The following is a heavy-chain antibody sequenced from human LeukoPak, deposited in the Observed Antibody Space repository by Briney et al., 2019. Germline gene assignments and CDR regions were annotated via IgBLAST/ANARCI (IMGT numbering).Heavy chain of an antibody. CDR3: TREGVYSPDPSSYHRYAFDV. D-gene: IGHD3-16*02. V-gene: IGHV1-3*01. CDR2: INAGNGNT. Sequence: ASVKVSCKASGYTFTSYAMHWVRQAPGQRLEWMGWINAGNGNTKYSQKFQGRVTITRDTSASTAYMELSSLRSEDTAVYYCTREGVYSPDPSSYHRYAFDVWGQGTVVTVSS. J-gene: IGHJ3*01. CDR1: GYTFTSYA.